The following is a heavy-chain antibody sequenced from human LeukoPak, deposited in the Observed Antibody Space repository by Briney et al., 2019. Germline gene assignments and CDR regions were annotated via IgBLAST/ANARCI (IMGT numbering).Heavy chain of an antibody. Sequence: GGSLRLSCAASGFTFSSYSMNWVRQAPGKGLEWVSYISSSSTIYYADSVKGRFTISRDNAKNSLYLQMNSLRAEDTAVYYCARRSVVTAPDAFDIWGQGTMVTVSS. CDR1: GFTFSSYS. CDR3: ARRSVVTAPDAFDI. D-gene: IGHD2-21*02. V-gene: IGHV3-48*01. J-gene: IGHJ3*02. CDR2: ISSSSTI.